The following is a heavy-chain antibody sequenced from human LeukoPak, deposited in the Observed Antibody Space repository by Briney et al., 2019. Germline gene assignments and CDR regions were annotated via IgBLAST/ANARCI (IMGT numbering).Heavy chain of an antibody. CDR3: ARDHNYDSSGYFLYY. D-gene: IGHD3-22*01. CDR2: INHSGNT. V-gene: IGHV4-34*01. J-gene: IGHJ4*02. CDR1: GGSFSGYY. Sequence: PSETLSLTCAVYGGSFSGYYWNWIRQPPGKGLEWIGEINHSGNTNYDPSLKSRVTMSVDTSKNQFSLRLSSVTAADTAVYCCARDHNYDSSGYFLYYWGQGTLVTVSS.